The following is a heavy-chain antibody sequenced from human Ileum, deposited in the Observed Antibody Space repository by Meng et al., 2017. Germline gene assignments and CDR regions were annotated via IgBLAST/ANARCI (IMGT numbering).Heavy chain of an antibody. CDR1: GASVSANSY. D-gene: IGHD4/OR15-4a*01. CDR2: IDQSGNS. V-gene: IGHV4/OR15-8*02. J-gene: IGHJ4*02. Sequence: QVRFQEAGPVLLKPSETPHLTCLFAGASVSANSYWSWVRQPPGKGLAWIGQIDQSGNSYYSPSLKSRVTMSIDKSKNQFSLRLTSVTAADTAVYYCARHGGYYQDFWGQGTLVTVSS. CDR3: ARHGGYYQDF.